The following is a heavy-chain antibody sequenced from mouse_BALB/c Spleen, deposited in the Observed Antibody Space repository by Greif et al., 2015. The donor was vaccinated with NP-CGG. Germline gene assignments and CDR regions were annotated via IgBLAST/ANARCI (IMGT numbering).Heavy chain of an antibody. CDR1: GYNFTSYW. J-gene: IGHJ4*01. D-gene: IGHD2-10*02. V-gene: IGHV1-55*01. Sequence: QVQLQQSGAELVKPGTSMKLPCKASGYNFTSYWINWVKLRSGQGLEWIGDIYPGSGSTNYNEKFKSKATLTVDTSSSTAYMQLSSLASEDSALYYCAVWYYAMDYWGQGTSVTVSS. CDR2: IYPGSGST. CDR3: AVWYYAMDY.